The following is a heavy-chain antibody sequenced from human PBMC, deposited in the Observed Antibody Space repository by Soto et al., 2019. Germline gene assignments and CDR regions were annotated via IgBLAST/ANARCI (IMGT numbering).Heavy chain of an antibody. CDR1: GFSVSSKY. D-gene: IGHD6-19*01. CDR2: IYGGGTT. V-gene: IGHV3-53*01. Sequence: EVQLVESGGGVIQPGGSLRLSCAASGFSVSSKYMTWVRQSPGKGLEWVSVIYGGGTTYYADSLKGRFTISRDNSKNTLYLQMNSLRAEDTAVYYCVQSTGWPGFDFWGQGTLVTVSS. J-gene: IGHJ4*02. CDR3: VQSTGWPGFDF.